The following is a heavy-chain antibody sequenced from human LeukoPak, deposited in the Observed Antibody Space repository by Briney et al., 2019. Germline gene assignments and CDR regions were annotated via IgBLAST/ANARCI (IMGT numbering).Heavy chain of an antibody. CDR2: IYHSGST. J-gene: IGHJ4*02. V-gene: IGHV4-38-2*02. D-gene: IGHD3-22*01. Sequence: SETLSLTCTVSGYSISSGYYWGWIRPPPGKGLEWIGSIYHSGSTYYNPSLKSRVTISVDTSKNQFSLKLCSVTAADTAVYYCARESEGDYYDSSGYYVDWGQGTLVTVSS. CDR3: ARESEGDYYDSSGYYVD. CDR1: GYSISSGYY.